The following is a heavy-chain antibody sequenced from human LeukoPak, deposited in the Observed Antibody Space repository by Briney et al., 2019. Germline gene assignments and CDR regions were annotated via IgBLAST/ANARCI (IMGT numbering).Heavy chain of an antibody. CDR3: ARHAQRRGAARGGDYYYYYMDV. V-gene: IGHV4-59*08. Sequence: SETLSLTCTVSGGSISGHYWTWIRQPPGKGLEWIGQIHYSGGPDYNPSLKSRVTISVDTSKNQFSLKLSSVTAADPAVYYCARHAQRRGAARGGDYYYYYMDVWGKGTTVTVSS. CDR2: IHYSGGP. D-gene: IGHD6-6*01. J-gene: IGHJ6*03. CDR1: GGSISGHY.